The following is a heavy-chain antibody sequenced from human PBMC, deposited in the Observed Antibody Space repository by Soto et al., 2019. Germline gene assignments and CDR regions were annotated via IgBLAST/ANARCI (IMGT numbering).Heavy chain of an antibody. Sequence: GGSLRLPCTASGFAFSNHAMGLVRQAPGKGLEWVSSISTSIDATYYADSVKGRFTISRDDSKNTLYLQMNSLRAEDSAVYYCAKDRTVAARNFDYWGQGTQVTVSS. CDR3: AKDRTVAARNFDY. CDR2: ISTSIDAT. V-gene: IGHV3-23*01. CDR1: GFAFSNHA. D-gene: IGHD6-6*01. J-gene: IGHJ4*02.